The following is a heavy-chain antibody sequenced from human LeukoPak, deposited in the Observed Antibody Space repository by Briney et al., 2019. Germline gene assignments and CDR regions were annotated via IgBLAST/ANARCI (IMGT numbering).Heavy chain of an antibody. CDR1: GGTFSSYA. J-gene: IGHJ3*02. CDR3: ARYYYDSSGYYPFVNNAFDI. Sequence: SVKVSCKASGGTFSSYAISWVRQAPGQGLEWMGGIIPIFGTANYAQKFQGRVTITTDESTSTAYMELSSLRSEDTAVYYCARYYYDSSGYYPFVNNAFDIWGQGTMVTVSS. CDR2: IIPIFGTA. V-gene: IGHV1-69*05. D-gene: IGHD3-22*01.